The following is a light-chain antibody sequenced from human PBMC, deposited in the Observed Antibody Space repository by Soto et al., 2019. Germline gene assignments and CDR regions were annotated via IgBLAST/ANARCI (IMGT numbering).Light chain of an antibody. CDR2: GAS. V-gene: IGKV3-20*01. Sequence: EIVLTQSPGTLSLSPGERATLSCRASQSVSSSYLAWYQQKPGQAPRLLIYGASSRATVIPDRFSGSGSGTDFTLTISRLEPEDFAVYYCQQYESSSPTFGQGTKVEVK. CDR1: QSVSSSY. CDR3: QQYESSSPT. J-gene: IGKJ1*01.